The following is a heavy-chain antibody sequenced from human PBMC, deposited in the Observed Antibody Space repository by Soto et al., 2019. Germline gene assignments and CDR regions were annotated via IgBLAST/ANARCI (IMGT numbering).Heavy chain of an antibody. CDR3: ARHSYHAFDI. CDR2: IYPGDSDT. J-gene: IGHJ3*02. V-gene: IGHV5-51*01. Sequence: GASLKISWQGSGYRFTSYWIGWVRQMPGKGLEWMGIIYPGDSDTRYSPSFQGQVTISADKSISTAYLQWSSLKASDTAMYYCARHSYHAFDIWGQGTMVTVSS. CDR1: GYRFTSYW.